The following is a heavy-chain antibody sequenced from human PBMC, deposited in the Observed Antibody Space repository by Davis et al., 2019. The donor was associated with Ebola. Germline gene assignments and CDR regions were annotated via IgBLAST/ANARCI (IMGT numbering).Heavy chain of an antibody. D-gene: IGHD2-2*01. Sequence: ASVKVSCKASGYTFTGYYMHWVRQAPGQGLEWMGWINPNSGGTNYAQTFQGRVTMTRDTSISTAYMELSRLRSDDTAVYYCARGGIVVVPAAHNWFDPWGQGTLVTVSS. CDR2: INPNSGGT. J-gene: IGHJ5*02. CDR1: GYTFTGYY. V-gene: IGHV1-2*02. CDR3: ARGGIVVVPAAHNWFDP.